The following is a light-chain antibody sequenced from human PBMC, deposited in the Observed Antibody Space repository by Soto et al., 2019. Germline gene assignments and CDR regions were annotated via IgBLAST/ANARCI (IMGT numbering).Light chain of an antibody. CDR3: SSYTTSSSVV. CDR2: DVT. J-gene: IGLJ2*01. CDR1: SGVIGAYDY. Sequence: QSALTQPASVSGSPGQSITISCTGTSGVIGAYDYVSWYQQHPGKAPKVMIRDVTHRPSGVSNRFSGSKSGNTASLTISGLQAEDEADYYCSSYTTSSSVVFGGGTKVTVL. V-gene: IGLV2-14*01.